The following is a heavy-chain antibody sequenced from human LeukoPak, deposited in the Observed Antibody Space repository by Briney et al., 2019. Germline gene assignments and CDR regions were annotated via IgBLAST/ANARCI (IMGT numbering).Heavy chain of an antibody. J-gene: IGHJ4*02. D-gene: IGHD6-25*01. V-gene: IGHV5-51*01. CDR2: IYPGDSDT. CDR3: ARYSGDEEPKFDY. Sequence: GGSLRLSCAASGYSFTSYWIGWVRQMPGKGLEWMGIIYPGDSDTRYSPSFQGQVTISADKSISTAYLQWSSLKASDTAMYYCARYSGDEEPKFDYWGQGTLVTVSS. CDR1: GYSFTSYW.